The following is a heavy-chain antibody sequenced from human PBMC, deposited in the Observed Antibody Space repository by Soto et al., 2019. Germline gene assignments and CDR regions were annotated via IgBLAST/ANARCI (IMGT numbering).Heavy chain of an antibody. CDR1: GFTFSGSA. V-gene: IGHV3-73*02. D-gene: IGHD6-19*01. CDR3: TRQPGIATSGGWEGY. J-gene: IGHJ4*02. CDR2: IRSKANSYAT. Sequence: EVQLVESGGGLVQPGGSLKLSCAASGFTFSGSAMHWVRQASGKGLEWVGRIRSKANSYATAYAASVKGRFTISRDDSKNTAYLQMNSLKTEDTAVYYCTRQPGIATSGGWEGYWGQGTLVTVSS.